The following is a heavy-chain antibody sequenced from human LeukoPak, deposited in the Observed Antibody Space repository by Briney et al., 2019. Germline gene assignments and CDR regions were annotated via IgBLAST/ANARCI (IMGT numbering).Heavy chain of an antibody. CDR2: IWYDGSNK. CDR1: GFTFSSYG. D-gene: IGHD6-13*01. CDR3: ARDPGYTGTALDY. Sequence: GRSLRLSCAASGFTFSSYGMHWVRQAPGKRLEWVAVIWYDGSNKYYADSVKGRFTISRDNSKNTLYLQMNSLRAEDTAVYYCARDPGYTGTALDYWGQGTLVTVSS. J-gene: IGHJ4*02. V-gene: IGHV3-33*01.